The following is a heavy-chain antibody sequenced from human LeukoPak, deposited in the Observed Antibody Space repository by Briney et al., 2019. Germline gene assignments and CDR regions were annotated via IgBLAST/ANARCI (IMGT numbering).Heavy chain of an antibody. CDR1: GGSISSYY. V-gene: IGHV4-59*12. J-gene: IGHJ4*02. D-gene: IGHD4-17*01. CDR2: INHSGYT. CDR3: TRMTTGHDY. Sequence: SETLSLTCTVSGGSISSYYWSWVRQTPGKGLEWIGEINHSGYTNDSPSLKSRVTLSIDTSRKQFSLNLRSVTVADSGIYYCTRMTTGHDYWGQGTLVTVSS.